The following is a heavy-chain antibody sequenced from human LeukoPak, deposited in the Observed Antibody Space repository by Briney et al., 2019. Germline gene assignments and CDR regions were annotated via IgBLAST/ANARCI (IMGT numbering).Heavy chain of an antibody. Sequence: GGSLRLSCAAPGFTFSRYAMSWVRQAPGKGLEWVSAISGSGGSTYYADSVKGRFTISRDNSKNALYLKMKSLRAEDRSVYYCASRNPSRYWYLFDYWGQGTLVTVSS. V-gene: IGHV3-23*01. CDR2: ISGSGGST. CDR1: GFTFSRYA. D-gene: IGHD2-8*02. J-gene: IGHJ4*02. CDR3: ASRNPSRYWYLFDY.